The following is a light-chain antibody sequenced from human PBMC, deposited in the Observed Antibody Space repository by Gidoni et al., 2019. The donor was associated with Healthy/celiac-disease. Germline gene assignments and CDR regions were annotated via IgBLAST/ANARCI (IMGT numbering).Light chain of an antibody. CDR2: LGS. CDR1: HSLLHSNGYTY. V-gene: IGKV2-28*01. J-gene: IGKJ2*01. CDR3: MQALQTPYT. Sequence: DIVMTQSPLSLPVTPGEPASISCRSSHSLLHSNGYTYLDWYLQKPGHSPQLLIYLGSNRASGVPDRFSGSGSGTDFTLKISRVEAEDVGVYYCMQALQTPYTVGQGTKLEIK.